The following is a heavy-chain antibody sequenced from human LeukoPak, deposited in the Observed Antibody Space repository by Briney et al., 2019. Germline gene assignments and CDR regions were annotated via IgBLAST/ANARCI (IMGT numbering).Heavy chain of an antibody. J-gene: IGHJ4*02. CDR1: GFSLSDYW. V-gene: IGHV3-7*01. CDR2: INRDGNDK. D-gene: IGHD4/OR15-4a*01. CDR3: ATDGASFDY. Sequence: GGSQRLSCVASGFSLSDYWMSWVRQSPGKGLEWVANINRDGNDKYYADSVEGRFTISRDNAKNSVFLQMNSLRAEDTATYYCATDGASFDYWGQGILVTVSS.